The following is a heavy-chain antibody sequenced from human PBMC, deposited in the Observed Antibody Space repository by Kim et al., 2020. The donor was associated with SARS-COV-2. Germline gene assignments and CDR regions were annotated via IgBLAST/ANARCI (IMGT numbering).Heavy chain of an antibody. Sequence: YAGAEKGRFTISRDNSKNTLYLQMNSLRAEDTAVYYCAKDQTYSSSQDDYWGQGTLVTVSS. D-gene: IGHD6-13*01. CDR3: AKDQTYSSSQDDY. J-gene: IGHJ4*02. V-gene: IGHV3-30*02.